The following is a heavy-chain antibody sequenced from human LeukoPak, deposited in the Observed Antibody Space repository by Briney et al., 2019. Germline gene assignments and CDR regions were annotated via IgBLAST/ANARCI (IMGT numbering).Heavy chain of an antibody. Sequence: KSSETLSLTCTVSGGSISSSSYYWGWIRQPPGKGLEWIGSIYYSGSTYYNPSLKSRVTISVDTSKNQFSLKLSSVTAADTAVYFCARHQHLWSTGFQYWGQGTLVTVSS. CDR3: ARHQHLWSTGFQY. D-gene: IGHD5-18*01. CDR1: GGSISSSSYY. CDR2: IYYSGST. V-gene: IGHV4-39*01. J-gene: IGHJ4*02.